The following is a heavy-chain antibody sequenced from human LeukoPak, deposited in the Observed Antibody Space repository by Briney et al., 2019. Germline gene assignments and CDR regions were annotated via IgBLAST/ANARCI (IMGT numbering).Heavy chain of an antibody. J-gene: IGHJ4*02. CDR2: VSPNSANT. D-gene: IGHD3-22*01. V-gene: IGHV1-8*01. CDR1: GYTLTSYD. Sequence: ASVKVSCKASGYTLTSYDVNWVRQATGQGLEWMGWVSPNSANTAYAQKFQGRVTMTRNTSISTAYMELSSLRSEDTAVYYCAIKLSSGGYWGQGTLVTVSS. CDR3: AIKLSSGGY.